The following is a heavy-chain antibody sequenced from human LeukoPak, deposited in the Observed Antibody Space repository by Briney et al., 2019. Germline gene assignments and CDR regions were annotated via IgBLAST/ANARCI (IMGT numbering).Heavy chain of an antibody. J-gene: IGHJ4*02. D-gene: IGHD6-19*01. CDR2: IYYSGST. CDR3: ASEGLAVAGNFYY. V-gene: IGHV4-39*07. Sequence: SETLSLTCTVSGGSISSSSYYWGWIRQPPGKGLEWIGSIYYSGSTYYNPSLKSRVTISVDTSKNQFSLKLRSVTAADTAVYYCASEGLAVAGNFYYWGQGALVTVSS. CDR1: GGSISSSSYY.